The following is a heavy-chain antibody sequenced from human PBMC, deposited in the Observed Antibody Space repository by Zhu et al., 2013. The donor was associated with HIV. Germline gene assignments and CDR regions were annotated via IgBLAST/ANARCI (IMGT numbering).Heavy chain of an antibody. CDR3: AMGMTTVTTGEFD. CDR1: GYTFTDYY. CDR2: INPNSGGT. D-gene: IGHD4-17*01. Sequence: QVQLVQSGAEVKRPGASVKVSCKASGYTFTDYYMHWVRQAPGQGLEWMGWINPNSGGTNYAQKFQGRVTMTRNTSISTAYMELSSLRSEDTAVYYCAMGMTTVTTGEFDWGQGTLVTVSS. J-gene: IGHJ4*02. V-gene: IGHV1-2*02.